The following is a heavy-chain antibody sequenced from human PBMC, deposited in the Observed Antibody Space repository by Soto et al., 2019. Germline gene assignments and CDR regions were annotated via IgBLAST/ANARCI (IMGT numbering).Heavy chain of an antibody. D-gene: IGHD4-17*01. Sequence: VPLVQSGPDLKRPGASMKVSCKASGYTFTSYGISWVRQAPGQGLEWMAWISPLKGRTQYSQKAQGRVTLSTDTSSNTAYMEMTTLRVDDTAVYYCAMDYGDRPEYFKHWGQGTLVTVS. V-gene: IGHV1-18*04. CDR3: AMDYGDRPEYFKH. J-gene: IGHJ1*01. CDR2: ISPLKGRT. CDR1: GYTFTSYG.